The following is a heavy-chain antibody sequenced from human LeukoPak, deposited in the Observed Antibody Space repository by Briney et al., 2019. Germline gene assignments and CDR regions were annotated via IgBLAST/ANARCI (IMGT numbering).Heavy chain of an antibody. CDR2: ISYSGST. Sequence: SETLSLTCAVSGGSISGYYWSWIRQPPRKGLEWIGYISYSGSTNYNSSLKSRVTISVDTSKNQFSLNLHSVTAADTAVYYCARTIRGYSYGPFDYWGQGTLVTVSS. V-gene: IGHV4-59*08. D-gene: IGHD5-18*01. CDR1: GGSISGYY. CDR3: ARTIRGYSYGPFDY. J-gene: IGHJ4*02.